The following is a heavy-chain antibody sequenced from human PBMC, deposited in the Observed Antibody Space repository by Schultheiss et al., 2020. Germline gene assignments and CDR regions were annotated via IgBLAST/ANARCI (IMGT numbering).Heavy chain of an antibody. Sequence: GGSLRLSCAASGFTFSSYWMSWVRQAPGKGLEWVANIKQDGSEKYYVDSVKGRFTISRDNAKNSLYLQMNSLRAEDTAVYYCAIDLGVTFRYYGMDVWGQGTTVTVSS. J-gene: IGHJ6*02. V-gene: IGHV3-7*01. D-gene: IGHD3-10*01. CDR2: IKQDGSEK. CDR3: AIDLGVTFRYYGMDV. CDR1: GFTFSSYW.